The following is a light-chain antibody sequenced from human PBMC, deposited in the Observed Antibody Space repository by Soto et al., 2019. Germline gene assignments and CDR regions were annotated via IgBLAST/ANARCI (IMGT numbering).Light chain of an antibody. V-gene: IGLV2-14*01. J-gene: IGLJ3*02. CDR3: LPYTSANTRV. CDR1: SSDVGGYKF. CDR2: EVN. Sequence: QSALTQPASVSASPGQSITISCTGTSSDVGGYKFVSWYQHHPGKAPKLMIYEVNNRPSGVSNRFSGSKSGNTASLTISGPQPEGEADFYCLPYTSANTRVFGGGTKLTVL.